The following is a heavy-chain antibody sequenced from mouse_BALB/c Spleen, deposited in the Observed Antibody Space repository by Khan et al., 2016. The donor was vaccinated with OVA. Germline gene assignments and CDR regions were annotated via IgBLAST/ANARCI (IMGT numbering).Heavy chain of an antibody. CDR3: TRHGYVAWFTY. V-gene: IGHV1-31*01. D-gene: IGHD2-2*01. J-gene: IGHJ3*01. CDR2: IDPFSGGP. CDR1: GYSFTSYY. Sequence: VQLQQSGPELMKPGASVKISCKASGYSFTSYYIHWVMQSHGKSLEWIGYIDPFSGGPTYNQKFKGKATLTVDKSYSTAYLNLSNLKSEYSAVYYLTRHGYVAWFTYWGQGTLVTVSA.